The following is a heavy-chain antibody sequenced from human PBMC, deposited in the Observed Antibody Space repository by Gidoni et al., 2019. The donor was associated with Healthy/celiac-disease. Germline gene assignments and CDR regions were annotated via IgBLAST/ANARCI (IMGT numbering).Heavy chain of an antibody. D-gene: IGHD5-18*01. V-gene: IGHV3-33*01. CDR3: ARVRGVDTAMFY. CDR1: GFTFSSYG. Sequence: QVQLVESGGGVVQPGRSLRLSCAASGFTFSSYGMHWVRQAPGKGLEWVAVIWYDGSNKYYADSVKGRFTISRDNSKNTLYLQMNSLRAEDTAVYYCARVRGVDTAMFYWGQGTLVTVSS. CDR2: IWYDGSNK. J-gene: IGHJ4*02.